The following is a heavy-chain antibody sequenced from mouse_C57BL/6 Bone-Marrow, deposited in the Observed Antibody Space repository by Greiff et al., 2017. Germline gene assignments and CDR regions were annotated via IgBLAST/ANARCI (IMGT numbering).Heavy chain of an antibody. V-gene: IGHV1-9*01. D-gene: IGHD2-3*01. J-gene: IGHJ3*01. Sequence: QVQLQQSGAELMKPGASVKLSCKATGYTFTGYWIEWVKQRPGHGLEWIGEILPGSGSTNYNEKFKGKATFTADTSSNTAYMQLSSLTTEDSAIYYCARGIWLLGGFTSYWGQGTLVTVSA. CDR1: GYTFTGYW. CDR2: ILPGSGST. CDR3: ARGIWLLGGFTSY.